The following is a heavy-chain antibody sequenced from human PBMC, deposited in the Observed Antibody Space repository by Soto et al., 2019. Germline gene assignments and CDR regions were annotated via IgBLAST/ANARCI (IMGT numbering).Heavy chain of an antibody. CDR1: GFTFSSYT. J-gene: IGHJ4*02. CDR2: ISGTGDNT. Sequence: EVQLLESGGGLVQPGGSLRLSCAASGFTFSSYTMMWVRQAPGSGLEWVSGISGTGDNTYYADSVKGRFTISRDNSKNTLYLQMNTLRAEDTAVYYCAKGLSVVLIRSSDYWGQGALVTVSS. D-gene: IGHD2-8*01. V-gene: IGHV3-23*01. CDR3: AKGLSVVLIRSSDY.